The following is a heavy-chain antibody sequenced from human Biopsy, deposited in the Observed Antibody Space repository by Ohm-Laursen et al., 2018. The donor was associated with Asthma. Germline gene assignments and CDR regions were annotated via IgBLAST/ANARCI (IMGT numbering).Heavy chain of an antibody. CDR1: GGTFSSYA. D-gene: IGHD6-13*01. CDR3: ARGEKSAGDRWFDP. Sequence: ESSVKVSCKTSGGTFSSYAISWVRQAPGQGLEWMGRINPNSGATNYAQKFQGKVTMTRDTSISTAYMEVSRLRSDDTAVYYCARGEKSAGDRWFDPWGQGTLVTVSS. V-gene: IGHV1-2*06. J-gene: IGHJ5*02. CDR2: INPNSGAT.